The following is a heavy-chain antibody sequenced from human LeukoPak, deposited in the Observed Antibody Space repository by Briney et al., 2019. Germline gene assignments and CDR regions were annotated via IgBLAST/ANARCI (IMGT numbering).Heavy chain of an antibody. J-gene: IGHJ4*02. CDR3: ARGGGTSWLDY. D-gene: IGHD6-13*01. V-gene: IGHV4-4*07. CDR1: GGSISNYY. CDR2: IYTGGST. Sequence: SETLSLTCTVSGGSISNYYWCWIRQPAGKGLEWIGRIYTGGSTNYNPSLKSRVTMSVDTSKNQFSLKVSSVTAADTAVYYCARGGGTSWLDYWGQGTLVIVSS.